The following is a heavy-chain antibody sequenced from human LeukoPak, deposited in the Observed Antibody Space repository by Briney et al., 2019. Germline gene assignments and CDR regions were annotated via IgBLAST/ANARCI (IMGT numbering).Heavy chain of an antibody. CDR2: IKGDGSVT. CDR3: ARSDWFDP. J-gene: IGHJ5*02. D-gene: IGHD3-3*01. V-gene: IGHV3-74*01. Sequence: PSETLSLTCTVSGGSISSSSYYWGWIRQVPGKGLVWVSRIKGDGSVTVYADSVKGRFTISRDNAKNTLYLQMNSLRVEDTAVYYCARSDWFDPWGQGTLVTVSS. CDR1: GGSISSSSYY.